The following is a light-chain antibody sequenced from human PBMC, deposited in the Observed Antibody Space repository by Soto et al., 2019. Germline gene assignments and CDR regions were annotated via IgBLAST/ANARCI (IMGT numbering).Light chain of an antibody. CDR2: ETS. V-gene: IGKV3-20*01. CDR1: QSVISSQ. CDR3: QQHDSSPRT. J-gene: IGKJ1*01. Sequence: EIVLTQSPGTLSLSPGERATLSCRASQSVISSQLAWYQQKPGQAPRLLIYETSTRATGIPDTFSGSGSGTDFTLTISRLEPEDFAVYYCQQHDSSPRTFGQGTKVEIK.